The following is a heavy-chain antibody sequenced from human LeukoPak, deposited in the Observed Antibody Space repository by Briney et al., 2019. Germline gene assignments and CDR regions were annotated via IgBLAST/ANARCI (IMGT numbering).Heavy chain of an antibody. D-gene: IGHD1-26*01. CDR1: GGSISSSNW. J-gene: IGHJ4*02. CDR3: ARDLGGTYYGAYYFDY. V-gene: IGHV4-4*02. CDR2: IFHTGST. Sequence: SGTLSLTCAVSGGSISSSNWWTWVRQPPGKGLELIGQIFHTGSTNYNPSLKSRVTISVDKSKNQFPLKLISVTAADTAVYYCARDLGGTYYGAYYFDYWGQGTLVTVSS.